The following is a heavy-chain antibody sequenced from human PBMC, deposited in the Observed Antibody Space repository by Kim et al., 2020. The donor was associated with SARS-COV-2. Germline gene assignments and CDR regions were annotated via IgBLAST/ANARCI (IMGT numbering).Heavy chain of an antibody. CDR3: ARGGVLTCYRRPAPSFFDY. CDR2: INHSGST. CDR1: GGSFSGYY. Sequence: SETLSLTCAVYGGSFSGYYWSWIRQPPGKGLEWIGEINHSGSTNYNPSLKSRVTISVDTSKNQFSLKLSSVTAADTAVYYCARGGVLTCYRRPAPSFFDYWGQGTLVTVSS. J-gene: IGHJ4*02. V-gene: IGHV4-34*01. D-gene: IGHD3-9*01.